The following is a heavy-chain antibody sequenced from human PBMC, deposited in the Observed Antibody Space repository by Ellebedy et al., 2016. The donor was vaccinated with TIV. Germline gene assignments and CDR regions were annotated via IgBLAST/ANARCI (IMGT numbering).Heavy chain of an antibody. D-gene: IGHD2-15*01. CDR3: ARERWGLDV. Sequence: AASVKVSCKAFGYIFTGYYMHWARQAPGQGLEWMGWINHDSGGIKNAQKFQDRITMTRDTSISTAYMELTGLRSDDTAVYYCARERWGLDVWGQGTTVTVSS. V-gene: IGHV1-2*02. J-gene: IGHJ6*02. CDR2: INHDSGGI. CDR1: GYIFTGYY.